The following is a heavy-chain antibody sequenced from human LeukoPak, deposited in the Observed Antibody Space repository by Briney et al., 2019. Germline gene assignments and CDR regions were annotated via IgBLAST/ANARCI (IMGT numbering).Heavy chain of an antibody. D-gene: IGHD3-3*01. CDR2: INPNSGGT. CDR1: GYTFTGYY. CDR3: ARGSDFWSGYQVLYMDV. Sequence: ASVKVSCKASGYTFTGYYMHWVRQAPGQGLEWMGWINPNSGGTNYAQKFQGSVTMTRDTSISTAYMELSRLRSDDTAVYYCARGSDFWSGYQVLYMDVWGKGTTVTVSS. V-gene: IGHV1-2*02. J-gene: IGHJ6*03.